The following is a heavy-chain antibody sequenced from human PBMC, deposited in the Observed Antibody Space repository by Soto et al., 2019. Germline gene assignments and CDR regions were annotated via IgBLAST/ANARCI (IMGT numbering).Heavy chain of an antibody. Sequence: PGESLKISCQGTGYRFSSSWIGWVRQKPGKGLEWLGNVYPSDSDVRYSPAFEGQVTTSADNSIPTAYLQLLNLKDSDTAIYDCTKGATSPFVSWGQGTRVTVSS. CDR2: VYPSDSDV. V-gene: IGHV5-51*01. CDR1: GYRFSSSW. CDR3: TKGATSPFVS. D-gene: IGHD3-16*01. J-gene: IGHJ4*02.